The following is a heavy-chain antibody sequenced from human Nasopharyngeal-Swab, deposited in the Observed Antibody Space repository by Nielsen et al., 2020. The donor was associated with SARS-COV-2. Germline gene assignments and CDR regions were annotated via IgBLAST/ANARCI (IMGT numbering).Heavy chain of an antibody. J-gene: IGHJ4*02. Sequence: WVRQAPGQGLEWMGWIGAYNGNTNYAQKFQDRVTRTTDTSTRAVYMELRSLRSDDTAVYYCARHGVAEDYWGQGTLVTVSS. V-gene: IGHV1-18*01. D-gene: IGHD3-3*01. CDR3: ARHGVAEDY. CDR2: IGAYNGNT.